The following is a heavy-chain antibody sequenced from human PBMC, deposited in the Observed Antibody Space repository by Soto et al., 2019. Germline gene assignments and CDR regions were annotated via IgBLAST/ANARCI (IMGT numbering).Heavy chain of an antibody. J-gene: IGHJ4*02. CDR1: GGSISSGGYY. CDR2: IYYSGST. V-gene: IGHV4-31*03. Sequence: QVQLQESGPGLVKPSQTLSLTCTVSGGSISSGGYYWSWIRQHPGKGLEWIGYIYYSGSTYYNPFLKSRVTISVDTSKNQFSLKLSSVTAADTAVYYCARSVGTYDSSGYYLPGRRFDYWGQGTLVTVSS. CDR3: ARSVGTYDSSGYYLPGRRFDY. D-gene: IGHD3-22*01.